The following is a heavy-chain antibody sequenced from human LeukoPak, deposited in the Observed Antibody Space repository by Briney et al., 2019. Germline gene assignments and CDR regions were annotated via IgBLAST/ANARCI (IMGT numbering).Heavy chain of an antibody. V-gene: IGHV4-39*01. CDR2: IYHSGST. J-gene: IGHJ4*02. D-gene: IGHD3/OR15-3a*01. CDR1: GGSISSSFYY. Sequence: ETLSLTCTVSGGSISSSFYYWGWIRQPPGKGLEWIGSIYHSGSTYYNPSLKSRVTISVDTSRNQFSLNLSSVTAADTAVYYCARRIFGLYYFDYWGQGSLVTVSS. CDR3: ARRIFGLYYFDY.